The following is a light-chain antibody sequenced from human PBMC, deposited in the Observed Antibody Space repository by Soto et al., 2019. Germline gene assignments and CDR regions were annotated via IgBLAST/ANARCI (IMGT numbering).Light chain of an antibody. Sequence: DIQMTQSPSSVSASVGDRVTITCRASQGVRNWLAWYQQKPGEAPKLLIYAASTLRRGVQSRFRGSGSGTDFTFTITRLQPEDFATYYCQQAYSFPYTFGQGTKLEIK. V-gene: IGKV1-12*01. J-gene: IGKJ2*01. CDR1: QGVRNW. CDR2: AAS. CDR3: QQAYSFPYT.